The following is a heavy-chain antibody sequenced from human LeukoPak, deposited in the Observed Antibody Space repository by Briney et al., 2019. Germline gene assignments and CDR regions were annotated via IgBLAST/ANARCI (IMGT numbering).Heavy chain of an antibody. CDR1: GFTFSSYW. CDR3: ARLRGIAARVGLDY. CDR2: INSDGSST. J-gene: IGHJ4*02. V-gene: IGHV3-74*01. Sequence: GGSLRLSCAASGFTFSSYWVHWVRQAPGKGLVWVSRINSDGSSTSYADSVKGRFTISRDNAKNTLYLQMNSLRAEDTAVYYCARLRGIAARVGLDYWGQGTLVTVSS. D-gene: IGHD6-6*01.